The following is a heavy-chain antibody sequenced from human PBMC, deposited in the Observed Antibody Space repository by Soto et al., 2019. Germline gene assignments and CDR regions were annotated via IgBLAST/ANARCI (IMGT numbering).Heavy chain of an antibody. J-gene: IGHJ4*02. Sequence: QVQLVESGGGVVQPGRSLRRSCAASGFTFSNYAMHWVRQAPGKGLEWVAVISYDGSNKYYADSVKSRFTISRDNSKTTLYLQMNSLRAEDTAAYYCARRPVTYYFDYWGQGTLVTVSS. CDR2: ISYDGSNK. CDR1: GFTFSNYA. D-gene: IGHD4-17*01. CDR3: ARRPVTYYFDY. V-gene: IGHV3-30-3*01.